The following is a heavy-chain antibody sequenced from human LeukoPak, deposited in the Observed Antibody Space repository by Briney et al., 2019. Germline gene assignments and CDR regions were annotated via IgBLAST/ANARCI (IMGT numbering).Heavy chain of an antibody. J-gene: IGHJ3*02. CDR3: ARSWGLDGAFDI. D-gene: IGHD6-13*01. Sequence: SENLSLTCTVSGGSIRGGNYYWNWIRQHPGKGLEWIGHIYSSGSTYYNPSLKSRVSISIDASNNNFSLNLSSVTAADTAVYYCARSWGLDGAFDIWGQGTMVTVSS. CDR2: IYSSGST. CDR1: GGSIRGGNYY. V-gene: IGHV4-31*03.